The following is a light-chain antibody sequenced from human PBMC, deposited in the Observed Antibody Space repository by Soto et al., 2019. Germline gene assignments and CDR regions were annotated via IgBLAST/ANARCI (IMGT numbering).Light chain of an antibody. CDR2: GNS. J-gene: IGLJ2*01. CDR3: QSYDSSLSDVV. Sequence: QSVLTQPPSVSGAPGQRVTISCTGRSSNIGAGYDVHWYQHLPGTAPKLLIYGNSNRPSGVPDRFSGSKSGTSASLAITGLQAEDEADYYCQSYDSSLSDVVFGGGTKLTVL. CDR1: SSNIGAGYD. V-gene: IGLV1-40*01.